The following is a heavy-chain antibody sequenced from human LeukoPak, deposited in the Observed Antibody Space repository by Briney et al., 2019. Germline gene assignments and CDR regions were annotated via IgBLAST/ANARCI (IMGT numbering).Heavy chain of an antibody. Sequence: ASVKVSCQVSGYTLTELSMHWVRQAPGKGLEWMGGFDPEDGGTIYAQKFQGRVTMTEDTSTDTAYMELSSLRSEDTAVYYCATDRIAVAGRTSPESYYYYGMDVWGQGTTVTVSS. CDR3: ATDRIAVAGRTSPESYYYYGMDV. CDR1: GYTLTELS. V-gene: IGHV1-24*01. CDR2: FDPEDGGT. D-gene: IGHD6-19*01. J-gene: IGHJ6*02.